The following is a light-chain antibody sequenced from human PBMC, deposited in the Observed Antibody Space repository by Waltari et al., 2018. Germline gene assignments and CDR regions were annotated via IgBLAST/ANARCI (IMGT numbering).Light chain of an antibody. J-gene: IGLJ3*02. V-gene: IGLV4-69*01. CDR3: QTGGHGTWV. Sequence: QLVVTQSPSASAPLGASVKLTCTLSSGHSSNVIAWLQQRPEKGPRYLMKVNSDGSHSKGDEIPGRFSGSSSGAERYLTISSLQSYDEADYYCQTGGHGTWVFGGGTKLTVL. CDR2: VNSDGSH. CDR1: SGHSSNV.